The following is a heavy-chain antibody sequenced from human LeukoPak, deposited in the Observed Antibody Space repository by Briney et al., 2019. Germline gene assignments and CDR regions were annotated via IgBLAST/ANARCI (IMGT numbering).Heavy chain of an antibody. J-gene: IGHJ4*02. V-gene: IGHV3-53*01. CDR3: ARLKIDGTHFDY. D-gene: IGHD3-9*01. Sequence: GGSLRLSCAASGFTLNKYGMHWVRQTPGKGLEWVSVIYVGGSAYYADSVKGRFTISGDSSKNTLYLQMNSLRAEDTAVYYCARLKIDGTHFDYWGQGTLVTVSS. CDR2: IYVGGSA. CDR1: GFTLNKYG.